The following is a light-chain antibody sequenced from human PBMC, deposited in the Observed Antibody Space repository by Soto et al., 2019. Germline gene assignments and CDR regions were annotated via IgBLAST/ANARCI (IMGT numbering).Light chain of an antibody. Sequence: QSVLTQPPSVSGAPGQRVTISCTGSSSNIGAGYDVHWYQQLPETAPKLLIYRNTNRPSGVPDRFSGSKSGTSASLAITALQAEDEADYYCQSYDGSLTAVYVFGTGTKLTVL. CDR3: QSYDGSLTAVYV. V-gene: IGLV1-40*01. J-gene: IGLJ1*01. CDR2: RNT. CDR1: SSNIGAGYD.